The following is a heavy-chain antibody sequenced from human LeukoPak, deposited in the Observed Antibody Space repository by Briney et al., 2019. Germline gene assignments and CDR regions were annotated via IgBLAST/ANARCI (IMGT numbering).Heavy chain of an antibody. Sequence: SETLSLTCAVYGGSFSGYYWSWIRQPPGKGLEWIGEINHSGGTNYNPSLKSRVTISVDTSKNQFSLKLSSVTAADTAVYYCASAMIGVPDDAFDIWGQGTMVTVSS. CDR1: GGSFSGYY. CDR2: INHSGGT. CDR3: ASAMIGVPDDAFDI. D-gene: IGHD3-22*01. V-gene: IGHV4-34*01. J-gene: IGHJ3*02.